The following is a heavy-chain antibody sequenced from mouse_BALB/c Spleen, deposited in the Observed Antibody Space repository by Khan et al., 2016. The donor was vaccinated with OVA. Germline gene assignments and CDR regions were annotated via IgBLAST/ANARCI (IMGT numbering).Heavy chain of an antibody. CDR3: ARTARIKY. V-gene: IGHV3-2*02. D-gene: IGHD1-2*01. CDR1: GYSITSGYG. Sequence: EVQLVESGPGLVKPSQSLSLTCTVTGYSITSGYGWNWIRQFPGNKLEWMGYISYSGSTNYNPSLKSRISITRDTSKNQFFLQLNSVTTADTATYYWARTARIKYWGQGTTLTVSS. CDR2: ISYSGST. J-gene: IGHJ2*01.